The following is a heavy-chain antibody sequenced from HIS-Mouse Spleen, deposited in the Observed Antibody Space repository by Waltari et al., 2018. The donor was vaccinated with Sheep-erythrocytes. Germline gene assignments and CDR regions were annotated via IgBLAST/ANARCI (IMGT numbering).Heavy chain of an antibody. V-gene: IGHV3-7*02. Sequence: EVQLVESGGGLVQPGGSLRLSFAASGFTFSSYGLGRVRQAQGKGREGVGNIKQGGSEKYYVDSVKGRFTISRDNAKNSLYLKMNSLRAEDTAVYYCARAVAGTPDAFDIWGQGTMVTVSS. D-gene: IGHD1-7*01. CDR2: IKQGGSEK. J-gene: IGHJ3*02. CDR3: ARAVAGTPDAFDI. CDR1: GFTFSSYG.